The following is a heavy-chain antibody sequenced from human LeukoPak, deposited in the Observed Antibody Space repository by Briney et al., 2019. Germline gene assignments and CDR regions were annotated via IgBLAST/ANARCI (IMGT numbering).Heavy chain of an antibody. CDR2: ISGSGGST. J-gene: IGHJ4*02. Sequence: GGSLRLSCAASGFTFSSYAMSWVRQAPGKGLEWVSAISGSGGSTYYADSVKGRFTISRHNSKNTLYLQMNSLRAEDTAVYYCARLLRGYGSGSYAPYFDYWGQGTLVTVSS. D-gene: IGHD3-10*01. CDR3: ARLLRGYGSGSYAPYFDY. CDR1: GFTFSSYA. V-gene: IGHV3-23*01.